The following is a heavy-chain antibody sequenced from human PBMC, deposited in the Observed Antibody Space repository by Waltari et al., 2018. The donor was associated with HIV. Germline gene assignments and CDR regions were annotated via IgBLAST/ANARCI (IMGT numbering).Heavy chain of an antibody. D-gene: IGHD3-22*01. Sequence: QITLKESGPTLVKPTQTLPLTCTFSGFSLSTSGVGVGWIRQPPGKALEWLALIYWNDDKRYSPSLKSRLTITKDTSKNQVVLTMTNMDPVDTATYYCAHRPYDSSGYPTLGFDYWGQGTLVTVSS. CDR3: AHRPYDSSGYPTLGFDY. CDR2: IYWNDDK. CDR1: GFSLSTSGVG. J-gene: IGHJ4*02. V-gene: IGHV2-5*01.